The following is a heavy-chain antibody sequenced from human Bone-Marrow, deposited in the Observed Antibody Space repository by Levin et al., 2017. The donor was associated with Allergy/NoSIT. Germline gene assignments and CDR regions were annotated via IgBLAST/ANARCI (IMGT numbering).Heavy chain of an antibody. CDR2: IIPVLGLP. Sequence: SVKVSCKASGGTFTSYTISWVRQAPGQGLEWMGRIIPVLGLPNYAQRFQGRVTITADKSTSTAYMELSSLRSEDTAVYYCARTRSSLANEFAQWGQGTLVTVSS. CDR1: GGTFTSYT. J-gene: IGHJ4*02. D-gene: IGHD4/OR15-4a*01. CDR3: ARTRSSLANEFAQ. V-gene: IGHV1-69*02.